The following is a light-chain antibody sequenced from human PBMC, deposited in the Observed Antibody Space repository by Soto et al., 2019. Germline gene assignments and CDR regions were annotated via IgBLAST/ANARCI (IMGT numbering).Light chain of an antibody. J-gene: IGLJ3*02. CDR1: SSDVGSYNL. V-gene: IGLV2-23*01. CDR2: EGS. CDR3: CSYAGSSTGV. Sequence: QSVLTHPASVSGSPGQSITLSCTGTSSDVGSYNLVSWYQQHPGKAPKLMIYEGSKRPSGVSNRFSGSKSGNKASLTISGLQAEDEADYYCCSYAGSSTGVFGGGTKVTAL.